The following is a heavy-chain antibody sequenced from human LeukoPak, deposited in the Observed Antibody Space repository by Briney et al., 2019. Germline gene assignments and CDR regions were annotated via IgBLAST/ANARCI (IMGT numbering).Heavy chain of an antibody. CDR2: FDPEDGET. Sequence: GASVKVSCKVSGYTLTELSMHRVRQAPGKGLEWMGGFDPEDGETIYAQKFQGRVTTTEDTSTDTAYMELSSLRSEDTAVYYCVLGYCSSTSCPRIGWFDPWGQGTLVTVSS. V-gene: IGHV1-24*01. CDR3: VLGYCSSTSCPRIGWFDP. D-gene: IGHD2-2*01. J-gene: IGHJ5*02. CDR1: GYTLTELS.